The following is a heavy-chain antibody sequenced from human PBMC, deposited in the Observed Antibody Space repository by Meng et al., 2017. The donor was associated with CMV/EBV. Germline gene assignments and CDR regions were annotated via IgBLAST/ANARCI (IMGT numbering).Heavy chain of an antibody. Sequence: KISCKASGYTFTSYGISWVRQAPGQGLEWMGWISAYNGNTNYAQKLQGRVTMTTDTSTSTAYMELRSLRSDDTAVYYCARDGVGYYDFWSGYPLGGYYYGMDVWGQGTTVTVSS. CDR3: ARDGVGYYDFWSGYPLGGYYYGMDV. V-gene: IGHV1-18*01. D-gene: IGHD3-3*01. J-gene: IGHJ6*02. CDR2: ISAYNGNT. CDR1: GYTFTSYG.